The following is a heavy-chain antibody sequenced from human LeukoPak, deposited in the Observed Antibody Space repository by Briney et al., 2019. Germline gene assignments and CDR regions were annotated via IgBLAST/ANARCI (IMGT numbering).Heavy chain of an antibody. CDR1: GYTFTGYY. CDR3: ARDHFDFWSGYSATYFDY. D-gene: IGHD3-3*01. CDR2: INPNSGGT. J-gene: IGHJ4*02. Sequence: GASVKLSCKASGYTFTGYYMHWVRQAPGQGLEWMGWINPNSGGTNYAQKFQGRVTMTRDPSISTAYMELSRLSSDDTAVYYCARDHFDFWSGYSATYFDYWGQGTLVTVSS. V-gene: IGHV1-2*02.